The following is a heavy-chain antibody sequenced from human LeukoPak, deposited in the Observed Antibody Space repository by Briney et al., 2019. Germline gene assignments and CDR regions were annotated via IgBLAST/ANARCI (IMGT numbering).Heavy chain of an antibody. CDR2: IYCSGST. V-gene: IGHV4-59*01. Sequence: SETLSLTCTVSGGSISSYYWSWIRQPPGKGLEWIGYIYCSGSTNYNPSLKSRVTISVDTSKNQFSLKLSSVTAADTAVYYCARYTPYYYYDSSGYPKSWFDPWGQGTLVTVSS. CDR3: ARYTPYYYYDSSGYPKSWFDP. D-gene: IGHD3-22*01. J-gene: IGHJ5*02. CDR1: GGSISSYY.